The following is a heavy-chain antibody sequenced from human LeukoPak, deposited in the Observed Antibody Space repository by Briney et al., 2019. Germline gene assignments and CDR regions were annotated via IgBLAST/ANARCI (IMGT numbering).Heavy chain of an antibody. CDR1: GYTFNYFA. CDR2: ISAYNGNT. D-gene: IGHD3-10*01. J-gene: IGHJ5*02. V-gene: IGHV1-18*01. CDR3: ARANLGTMVRGVIPNWFDP. Sequence: ASVKVSCKASGYTFNYFAMHWVRQAPGQGLEWMGWISAYNGNTNYAQKLQGRVTMTTDTSTSTAYMELRSLRSDDTAVYYCARANLGTMVRGVIPNWFDPWGQGTLVTVSS.